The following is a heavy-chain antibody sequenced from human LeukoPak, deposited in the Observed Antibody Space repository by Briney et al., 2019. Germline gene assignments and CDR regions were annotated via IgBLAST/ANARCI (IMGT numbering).Heavy chain of an antibody. CDR2: IDPRDSYT. CDR1: GYSFTSYW. Sequence: GESLKISCKGSGYSFTSYWISWVRQMPGKGLEWMGRIDPRDSYTNYSPSFQGHVTISADKSISTAYLQWSSLKASDTAMYYCARTVQLELPFFDYWGQGTLVTVSS. V-gene: IGHV5-10-1*01. D-gene: IGHD1-1*01. J-gene: IGHJ4*02. CDR3: ARTVQLELPFFDY.